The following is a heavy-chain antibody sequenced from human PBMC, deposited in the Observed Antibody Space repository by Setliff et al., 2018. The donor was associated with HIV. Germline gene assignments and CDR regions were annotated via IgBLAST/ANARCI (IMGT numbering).Heavy chain of an antibody. Sequence: PSETLSLTCIVSGDSINSGSYYWGWIRQPPGKGLEWIGSIYNGGASHYNPSLKSRVIIFLDTSKNQFSLELTSVTAADTAVYYCARDRSFSGIAVAPTGLGYWGQGTLVTVSS. D-gene: IGHD6-19*01. CDR3: ARDRSFSGIAVAPTGLGY. V-gene: IGHV4-39*07. CDR2: IYNGGAS. J-gene: IGHJ4*02. CDR1: GDSINSGSYY.